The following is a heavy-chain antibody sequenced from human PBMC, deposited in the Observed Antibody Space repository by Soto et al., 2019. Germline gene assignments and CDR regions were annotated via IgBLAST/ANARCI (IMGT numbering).Heavy chain of an antibody. V-gene: IGHV1-18*04. CDR1: GYTFTSYG. Sequence: ASVKVSCKASGYTFTSYGISWVRQAPGQGXEWMGWISAYNGNTNYAQKLQGRVTMTTDTSTSTAYMELRSLRSDDTAVYYCARRRGYCSGGSCYYYYGMDVWGQGTTVTVSS. CDR2: ISAYNGNT. CDR3: ARRRGYCSGGSCYYYYGMDV. D-gene: IGHD2-15*01. J-gene: IGHJ6*02.